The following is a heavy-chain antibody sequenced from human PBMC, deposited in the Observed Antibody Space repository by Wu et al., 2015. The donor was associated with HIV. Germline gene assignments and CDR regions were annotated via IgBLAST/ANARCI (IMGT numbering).Heavy chain of an antibody. D-gene: IGHD3-10*01. J-gene: IGHJ4*02. CDR3: ARELETYYYGSGSNYYFDY. CDR2: ISDYERNI. V-gene: IGHV1-18*01. CDR1: GYNFNGFG. Sequence: QVQLVQSGIEVKKSGASVKVSCKASGYNFNGFGIIWVRQAPGQGLEWMGWISDYERNIHYGQKFRGRLTLTADTVTSTAFMDLRNLRSDDTAVYYCARELETYYYGSGSNYYFDYWGQGTLVTVSS.